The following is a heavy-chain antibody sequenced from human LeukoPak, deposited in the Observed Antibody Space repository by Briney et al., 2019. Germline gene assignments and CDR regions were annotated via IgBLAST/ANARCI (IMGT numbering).Heavy chain of an antibody. J-gene: IGHJ4*02. D-gene: IGHD6-19*01. CDR2: ISSDGSTK. CDR1: GFTFSSYW. Sequence: GGSLRLSCAASGFTFSSYWMHWVRQAPGKGLEWVAVISSDGSTKYYTDSVKGRFTISRDNSKNTLYLQMNSLRAEDTAVYYCAKTIAVAGGDFDYWGQGTLVTVSS. CDR3: AKTIAVAGGDFDY. V-gene: IGHV3-30*18.